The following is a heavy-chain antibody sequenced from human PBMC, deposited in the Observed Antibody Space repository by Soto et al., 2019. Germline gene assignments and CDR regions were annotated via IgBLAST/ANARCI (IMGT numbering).Heavy chain of an antibody. V-gene: IGHV3-23*01. CDR1: GLTFSSYA. CDR3: AKERYYYDSTGYYDY. D-gene: IGHD3-22*01. Sequence: SLSLSCAASGLTFSSYAMSWVRQAPGKGLEWVSAISGSGSRTYYADSVKGRFTISRDNSKNTLYLQMNSLRAEDTAVYYCAKERYYYDSTGYYDYWGQGTLVTVSS. CDR2: ISGSGSRT. J-gene: IGHJ4*02.